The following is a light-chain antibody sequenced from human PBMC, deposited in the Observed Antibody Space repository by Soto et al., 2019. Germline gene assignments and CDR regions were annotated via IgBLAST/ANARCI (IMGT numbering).Light chain of an antibody. CDR1: QSVSSSY. CDR3: KQRSNWPIT. Sequence: TQSPATLSLAPRARVTLPCRASQSVSSSYLTWYQQRPGQAHRLLIYGAYTRATCIQDRFSGSGSGTDFTLTIRSLEPEDFAVYYCKQRSNWPITFGQGTRLEIK. CDR2: GAY. V-gene: IGKV3D-20*02. J-gene: IGKJ5*01.